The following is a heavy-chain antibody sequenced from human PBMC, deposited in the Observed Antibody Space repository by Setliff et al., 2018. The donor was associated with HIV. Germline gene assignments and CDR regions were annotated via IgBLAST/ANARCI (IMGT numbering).Heavy chain of an antibody. V-gene: IGHV4-61*09. J-gene: IGHJ4*02. CDR1: GGFISSGSYY. Sequence: SETLSLTCTVSGGFISSGSYYWSWIRQPAGKGLEWIGHIYSSGSTNYNPSLKSRVTISADTSKNQFSLNLSSVTAADTAGYFCARVYYGDLEYWGQGTLVTVSS. CDR3: ARVYYGDLEY. CDR2: IYSSGST. D-gene: IGHD4-17*01.